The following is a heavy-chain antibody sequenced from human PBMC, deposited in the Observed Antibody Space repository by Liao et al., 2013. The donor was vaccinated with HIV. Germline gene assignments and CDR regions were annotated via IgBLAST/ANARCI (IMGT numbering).Heavy chain of an antibody. D-gene: IGHD2-15*01. V-gene: IGHV4-4*07. CDR2: IYVGESS. CDR3: ARLRVDVDAFDI. J-gene: IGHJ3*02. CDR1: GASISSFY. Sequence: QVQLQESGPGLVKPSETLSLTCVVSGASISSFYWSWVRQPAGKGLEWIGRIYVGESSSYNPSFKSRVTISVDTSKNQFSLKLSSVTAADTAVYYCARLRVDVDAFDIWGQGTMVTVSS.